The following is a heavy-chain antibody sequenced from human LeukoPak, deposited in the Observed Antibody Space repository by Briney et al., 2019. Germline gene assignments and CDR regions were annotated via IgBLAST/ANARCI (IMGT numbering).Heavy chain of an antibody. CDR3: ARGEGLGTTNGGYYFAY. CDR2: IRYDGSNK. CDR1: GVMLNDYA. Sequence: GGSLRLSCTASGVMLNDYAMHWVRQAPGKGLEWVAFIRYDGSNKYYADSVKGRFTISRDNSKNTLYLQMNSLRAEDTAVYYCARGEGLGTTNGGYYFAYWGQGSLVIVSS. D-gene: IGHD1-26*01. J-gene: IGHJ4*02. V-gene: IGHV3-30*02.